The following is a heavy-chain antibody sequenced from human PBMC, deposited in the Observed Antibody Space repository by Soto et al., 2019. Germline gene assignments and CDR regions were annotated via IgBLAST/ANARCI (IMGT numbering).Heavy chain of an antibody. J-gene: IGHJ6*02. Sequence: GGSLRLSCAASGFTFSSYAMHWVLQAPGKGLEWVAVISYDGSNKYYADSVKGRFTISRDNSKNTLYLQMNSLRAEDTAVYYWARRGVAAGMDVWGQGTTVTVSS. CDR2: ISYDGSNK. D-gene: IGHD2-15*01. CDR3: ARRGVAAGMDV. V-gene: IGHV3-30-3*01. CDR1: GFTFSSYA.